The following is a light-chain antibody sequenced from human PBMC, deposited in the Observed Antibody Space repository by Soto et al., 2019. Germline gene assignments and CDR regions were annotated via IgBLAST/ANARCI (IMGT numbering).Light chain of an antibody. CDR1: QGISTW. V-gene: IGKV1-12*01. Sequence: DIQMTQSPSSVSVSVRDRATITCRASQGISTWLAWYQQKPGKAPKLLISGASTLQSGVPPRFSGSGSGTDFTLTISSLQPEDFATYYCQQTTALPWTFGQGTTVDIK. J-gene: IGKJ1*01. CDR3: QQTTALPWT. CDR2: GAS.